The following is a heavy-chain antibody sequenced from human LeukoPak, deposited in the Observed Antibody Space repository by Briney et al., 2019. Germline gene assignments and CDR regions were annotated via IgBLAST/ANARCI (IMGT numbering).Heavy chain of an antibody. V-gene: IGHV4-31*03. CDR2: MYYRGST. Sequence: SQTLSLTCTVSGGSISSGNYYWSWIRQHPGKGLEWIGYMYYRGSTYYNPSLKSRVTISVDTSKNQFSLKLSSVTAADTAVYYCARSYGYGTNFDYWGQGTQVTVSS. J-gene: IGHJ4*02. CDR1: GGSISSGNYY. D-gene: IGHD5-18*01. CDR3: ARSYGYGTNFDY.